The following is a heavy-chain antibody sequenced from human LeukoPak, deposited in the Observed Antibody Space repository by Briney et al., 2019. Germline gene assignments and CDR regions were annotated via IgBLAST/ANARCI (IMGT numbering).Heavy chain of an antibody. D-gene: IGHD3-3*01. Sequence: SETLSLTCTVSGASISGFYWSWIRQPPRKALEWIGYIHNSGSTNYNPSLKSRVTMSVDTSKNQFSLKVNSVTAEDTAVYYCARGGWSLDDWGQGTLVTVSS. J-gene: IGHJ4*02. CDR1: GASISGFY. CDR2: IHNSGST. CDR3: ARGGWSLDD. V-gene: IGHV4-59*01.